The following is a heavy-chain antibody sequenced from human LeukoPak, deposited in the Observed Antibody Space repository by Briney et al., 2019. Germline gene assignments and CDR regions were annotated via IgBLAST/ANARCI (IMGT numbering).Heavy chain of an antibody. D-gene: IGHD3-10*01. CDR2: ISGSGGST. CDR3: AKVTYGSGTYGAFDY. CDR1: GFTFSSYD. V-gene: IGHV3-23*01. J-gene: IGHJ4*02. Sequence: TGGSLRLSCAASGFTFSSYDMSWVRQAPGKGLEWVSGISGSGGSTYYADSVKGRFTISRDNSKNTLYLQMNSLRAEDTAVYYCAKVTYGSGTYGAFDYWGQGTLVTVSS.